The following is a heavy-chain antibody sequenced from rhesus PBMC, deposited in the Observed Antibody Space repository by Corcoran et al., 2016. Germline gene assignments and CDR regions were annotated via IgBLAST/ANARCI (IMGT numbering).Heavy chain of an antibody. J-gene: IGHJ2*01. D-gene: IGHD3-28*01. CDR1: GYTLTDYF. Sequence: QVQLVQSGAEVKKPGSSVKVSCKASGYTLTDYFMHWVRQAPRQGLEWMGWINPYNGNPKYAQKFQGRFTKTRDTSTSTAYMELSSLRSEDTAVYYCARDPSITMIVVITQKWYFDLWGPGTPITISS. V-gene: IGHV1S2*01. CDR2: INPYNGNP. CDR3: ARDPSITMIVVITQKWYFDL.